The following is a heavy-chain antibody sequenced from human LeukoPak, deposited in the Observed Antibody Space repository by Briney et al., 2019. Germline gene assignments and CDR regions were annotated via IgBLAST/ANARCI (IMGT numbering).Heavy chain of an antibody. V-gene: IGHV3-53*01. CDR2: IYSGGST. CDR3: ARAARRSWYVPYLDY. D-gene: IGHD6-13*01. J-gene: IGHJ4*02. Sequence: GGSLRLSCAASGFTVSSNCMSWVRQAPGKGLEWVSVIYSGGSTYYADSVKGRFTISRDNSKDTLYLQMNGLSAEDGAVCYCARAARRSWYVPYLDYWRQGTRDSVCS. CDR1: GFTVSSNC.